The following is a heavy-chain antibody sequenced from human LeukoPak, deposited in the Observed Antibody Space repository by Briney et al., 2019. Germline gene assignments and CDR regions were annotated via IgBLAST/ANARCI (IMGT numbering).Heavy chain of an antibody. CDR2: IIPIFGTA. D-gene: IGHD2-2*02. CDR3: ATCARNFYCYRFDY. V-gene: IGHV1-69*13. Sequence: ASVKVSCKASGGIFSSYAISWVRQAPGQGLEWMGGIIPIFGTANYAQKFQGRVTITADESTSTAYMELSSLRSKDTAVYYCATCARNFYCYRFDYWGQGTLVTVSS. CDR1: GGIFSSYA. J-gene: IGHJ4*02.